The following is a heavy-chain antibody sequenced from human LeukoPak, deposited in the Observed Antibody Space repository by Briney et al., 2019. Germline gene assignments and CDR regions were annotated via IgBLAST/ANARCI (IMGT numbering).Heavy chain of an antibody. CDR1: GFTFSSYW. J-gene: IGHJ4*02. Sequence: PGGSLRLSCAASGFTFSSYWIGWVRQMPRKGLEWMGIIYPGDSDTRYSPSFQGQVTISADKSISTAYLQWSSLKASDTAMYYCARSVDPAEVFDYWGQGTLVTVSS. D-gene: IGHD6-13*01. CDR2: IYPGDSDT. V-gene: IGHV5-51*01. CDR3: ARSVDPAEVFDY.